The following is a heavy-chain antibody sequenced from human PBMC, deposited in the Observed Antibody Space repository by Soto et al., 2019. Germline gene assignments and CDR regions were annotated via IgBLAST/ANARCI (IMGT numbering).Heavy chain of an antibody. J-gene: IGHJ4*02. CDR2: ISGSGGST. V-gene: IGHV3-23*01. D-gene: IGHD3-3*01. CDR1: GFTFSSYA. CDR3: AKDRIPTIFGVDIPLYYFDY. Sequence: GGSLRLSCAASGFTFSSYAMSWVRQAPGKGLEWVSAISGSGGSTYYADSVKGRFTISRDNSKNTLYLQMNSLRAEDTAVYYCAKDRIPTIFGVDIPLYYFDYWGQGTLVTVSS.